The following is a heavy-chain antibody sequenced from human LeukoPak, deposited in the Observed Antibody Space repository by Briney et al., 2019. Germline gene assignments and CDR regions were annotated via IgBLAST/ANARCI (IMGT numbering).Heavy chain of an antibody. V-gene: IGHV4-38-2*02. CDR2: IYHSGST. CDR3: ARGGGSSGRPFDI. J-gene: IGHJ3*02. Sequence: SETLSLTCTVSGYSISSGYYWGWIRQPPGKGLEWIGSIYHSGSTYYNPSLKSRVTISVDTSKNQFSLKLSSVTAADTAVYYCARGGGSSGRPFDIRGQGTMVTVSS. CDR1: GYSISSGYY. D-gene: IGHD3-22*01.